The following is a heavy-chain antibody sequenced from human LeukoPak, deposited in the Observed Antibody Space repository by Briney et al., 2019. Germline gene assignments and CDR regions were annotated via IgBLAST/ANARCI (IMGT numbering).Heavy chain of an antibody. D-gene: IGHD6-13*01. J-gene: IGHJ4*02. V-gene: IGHV5-51*01. CDR2: IYPGDSDS. CDR1: GYIFTSSR. CDR3: ARLLRYIAAADYYFDD. Sequence: GEALHFSCKCSGYIFTSSRIGWVRKLPGKGLEWMGIIYPGDSDSRYSPSFQGQVSISADKSISTAYLEGSSLKASGTARYYWARLLRYIAAADYYFDDWGGGTLVSVSS.